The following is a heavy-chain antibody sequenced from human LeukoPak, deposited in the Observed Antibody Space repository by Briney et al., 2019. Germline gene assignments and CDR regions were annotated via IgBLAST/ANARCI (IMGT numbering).Heavy chain of an antibody. CDR1: GFTVSSNY. Sequence: GESLRLSCAASGFTVSSNYMSWVRQAPGKGLEWVSVIYSGGSTYYADSVKGRFTISRDNSKNTLYLQMNSLRAEDTAVYYCARDTLDIENYYYGMDVWGQGTTVTVSS. J-gene: IGHJ6*02. D-gene: IGHD2-15*01. CDR3: ARDTLDIENYYYGMDV. V-gene: IGHV3-53*01. CDR2: IYSGGST.